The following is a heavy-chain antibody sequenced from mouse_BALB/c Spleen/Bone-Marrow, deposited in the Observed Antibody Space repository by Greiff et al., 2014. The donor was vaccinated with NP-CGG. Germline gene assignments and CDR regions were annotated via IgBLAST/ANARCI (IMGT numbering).Heavy chain of an antibody. V-gene: IGHV3-6*02. Sequence: VQLKHSGPGLVKPSQSLSLTCSVTGYSITSGYYWNWIRQFPGNKLEWMGYISYDGSNNYNPSLKNRISITRDTSKNQFFLKLNSVTTEDTATYYCARDPGLDYDSFDYWGQGTTLTVSS. CDR1: GYSITSGYY. CDR2: ISYDGSN. J-gene: IGHJ2*01. D-gene: IGHD2-4*01. CDR3: ARDPGLDYDSFDY.